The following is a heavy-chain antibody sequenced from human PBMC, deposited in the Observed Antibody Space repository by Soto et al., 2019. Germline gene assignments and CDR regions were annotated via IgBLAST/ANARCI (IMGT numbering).Heavy chain of an antibody. Sequence: QVQLVESGGGVVQPGRSLRLSCAASGFTFSSYAMHWVRQAPGKGLEGVAVISYDGSNKYYADSVKGRFTISRDNSKNTLYLQMNSLRAEDTAVYYCASTSDYGDYYQGDSWGQGTLVTVSS. J-gene: IGHJ4*02. CDR2: ISYDGSNK. CDR3: ASTSDYGDYYQGDS. CDR1: GFTFSSYA. D-gene: IGHD4-17*01. V-gene: IGHV3-30-3*01.